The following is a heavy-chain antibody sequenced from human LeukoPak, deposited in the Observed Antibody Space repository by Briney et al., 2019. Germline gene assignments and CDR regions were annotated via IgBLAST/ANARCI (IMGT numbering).Heavy chain of an antibody. V-gene: IGHV3-21*01. CDR2: ISSSSRYI. D-gene: IGHD1-1*01. CDR1: GFNFSSYS. Sequence: GGCLRLSGAASGFNFSSYSMNWVRQAPGKGLEWVASISSSSRYIYYAHSVTGIFTFSSDNAKHSLYLHMTSLSAEDTAVYYCARVPGRNAYWGQGTLVSASS. J-gene: IGHJ1*01. CDR3: ARVPGRNAY.